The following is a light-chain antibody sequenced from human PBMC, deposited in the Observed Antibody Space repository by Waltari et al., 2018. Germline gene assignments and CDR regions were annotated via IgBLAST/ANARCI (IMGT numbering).Light chain of an antibody. J-gene: IGKJ2*01. Sequence: VLTQSPATLSLSPVQRAIVSCRASESVSSSLTWYQQKGGQAHRLLLYDDDKRATGIPARFSGSGSGTDFTITISSLEPEDFGVYYCLQRSDWPPVYTFGQGTNLEIK. CDR3: LQRSDWPPVYT. CDR2: DDD. V-gene: IGKV3-11*01. CDR1: ESVSSS.